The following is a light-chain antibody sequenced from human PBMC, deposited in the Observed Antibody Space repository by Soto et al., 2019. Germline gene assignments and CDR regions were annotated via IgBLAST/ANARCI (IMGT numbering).Light chain of an antibody. Sequence: EILLTQSPGTLSLSPGERATLSCRASQSVRNSYLAWYQQKPGQAPRLLIYGASGRATDITDRFSGSGSGTDFTVTISRLEPEDFAVYYCQQYGSSPYTFGQGTKLEI. CDR3: QQYGSSPYT. V-gene: IGKV3-20*01. CDR2: GAS. CDR1: QSVRNSY. J-gene: IGKJ2*01.